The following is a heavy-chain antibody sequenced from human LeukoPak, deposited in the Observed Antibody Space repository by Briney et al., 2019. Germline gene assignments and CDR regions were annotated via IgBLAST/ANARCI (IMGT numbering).Heavy chain of an antibody. J-gene: IGHJ4*02. CDR1: GFTFSSYA. Sequence: GGSLRLSCAASGFTFSSYAMNWVRQAPGKGLEWVSLISGSGFTTYYADSVEGRFTISRDNSENTLYLQMNSLRAEDTAVYYCAREDGAFHDWGQGTLVTVSS. CDR3: AREDGAFHD. CDR2: ISGSGFTT. V-gene: IGHV3-23*01. D-gene: IGHD5-24*01.